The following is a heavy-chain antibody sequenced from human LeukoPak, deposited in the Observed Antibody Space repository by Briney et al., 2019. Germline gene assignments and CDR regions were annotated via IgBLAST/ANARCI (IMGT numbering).Heavy chain of an antibody. Sequence: GGSLRLSLAASGFTFSSYAMSWGGQAPGKGLGLVSAISGSGGSTYYADSVKGRFTISRDNSKNTLYLKMNSMRAEDRAVYYCAKDISQRGGYWGQGTLVTVSS. J-gene: IGHJ4*02. CDR3: AKDISQRGGY. V-gene: IGHV3-23*01. D-gene: IGHD4-23*01. CDR1: GFTFSSYA. CDR2: ISGSGGST.